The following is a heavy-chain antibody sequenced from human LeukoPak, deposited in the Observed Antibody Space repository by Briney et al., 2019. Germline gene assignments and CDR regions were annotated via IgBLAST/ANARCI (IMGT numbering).Heavy chain of an antibody. CDR3: ARGPRYCSSTSCYTRGYYMDV. CDR2: IYYSGST. V-gene: IGHV4-39*01. D-gene: IGHD2-2*02. Sequence: SETLSLTCTVSGGSISSSSYYWGWIRQPPGKGLEWIGSIYYSGSTYYNPSLKSRVTISVDTSKNQFSLKLSSVTAADTAVYYCARGPRYCSSTSCYTRGYYMDVWGKGTTVTVSS. J-gene: IGHJ6*03. CDR1: GGSISSSSYY.